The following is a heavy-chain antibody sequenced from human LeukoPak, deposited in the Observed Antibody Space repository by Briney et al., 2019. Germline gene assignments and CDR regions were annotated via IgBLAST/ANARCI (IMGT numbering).Heavy chain of an antibody. D-gene: IGHD3-3*01. CDR3: ARSGTSYYYYYYMDV. CDR1: GGSISSYY. V-gene: IGHV4-59*01. Sequence: SETLSLTCTVSGGSISSYYWSWIRQPPGEGLEWIGYIYYSGSTNYNPSLKSRVTISVDTSKNQFSLKLSPVTAADTAVYYCARSGTSYYYYYYMDVWGKGTTVTVSS. J-gene: IGHJ6*03. CDR2: IYYSGST.